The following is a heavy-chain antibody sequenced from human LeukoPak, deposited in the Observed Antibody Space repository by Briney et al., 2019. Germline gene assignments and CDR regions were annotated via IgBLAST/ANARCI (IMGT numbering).Heavy chain of an antibody. J-gene: IGHJ4*02. D-gene: IGHD6-13*01. Sequence: PGGSLRLSCAAAGFTFSSYWMNWVRQAPGKGLEWVANIKQDGSEKYYVDSVKGRFTISRDNAKNSLYLQMNSLRAEDTAVYYCARVAAAGTAFDYWGQGTLVTVSS. CDR1: GFTFSSYW. CDR2: IKQDGSEK. V-gene: IGHV3-7*01. CDR3: ARVAAAGTAFDY.